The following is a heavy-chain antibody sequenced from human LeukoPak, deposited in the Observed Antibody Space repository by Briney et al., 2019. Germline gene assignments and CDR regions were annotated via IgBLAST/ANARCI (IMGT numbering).Heavy chain of an antibody. CDR1: GFTFTSYY. Sequence: ASVKVSCKASGFTFTSYYMHWVRQAPGQGLEWMGMINPSGGSTSYAQEFQGRLTMTRDTSTITVYMELSSLRSEDTALYYCARSWWGTDWLLYKNWFDPWGQGTLVTVSS. CDR2: INPSGGST. V-gene: IGHV1-46*01. D-gene: IGHD3/OR15-3a*01. J-gene: IGHJ5*02. CDR3: ARSWWGTDWLLYKNWFDP.